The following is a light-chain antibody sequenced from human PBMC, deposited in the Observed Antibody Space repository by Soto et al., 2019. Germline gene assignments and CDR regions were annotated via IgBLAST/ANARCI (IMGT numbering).Light chain of an antibody. Sequence: QSALTQPASVSGSPGQSITIPCTGTSSDVGYYNHVSWYQQHPGKAPRLMIYEVTNRPSRVSDRFSGSKSGNTASLTISGLQAEDEADYYCGSYTSTNSYVFGTGTK. CDR3: GSYTSTNSYV. V-gene: IGLV2-14*01. J-gene: IGLJ1*01. CDR2: EVT. CDR1: SSDVGYYNH.